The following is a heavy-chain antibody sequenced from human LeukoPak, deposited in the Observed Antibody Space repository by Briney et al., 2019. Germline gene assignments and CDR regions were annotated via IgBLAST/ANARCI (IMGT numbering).Heavy chain of an antibody. V-gene: IGHV3-23*01. J-gene: IGHJ4*02. Sequence: GGSLRLSCAASGFTFGSYAMSWVRQAPGKGLEWVSAISGSGGSTYYADSVKGGFTISRDNSKNTLYLQMNSLRAEDTAVYYCAKLWQLVRWDYFDYWGQGTLVTVSS. CDR1: GFTFGSYA. CDR3: AKLWQLVRWDYFDY. CDR2: ISGSGGST. D-gene: IGHD6-6*01.